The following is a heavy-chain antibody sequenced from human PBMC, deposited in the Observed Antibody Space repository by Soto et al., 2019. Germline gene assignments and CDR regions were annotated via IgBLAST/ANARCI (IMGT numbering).Heavy chain of an antibody. V-gene: IGHV3-33*01. CDR1: GFIFSSYG. CDR2: IWYDGSKK. J-gene: IGHJ4*02. Sequence: GGSLRLSCAVSGFIFSSYGMHWVRQPPGKGLEWVALIWYDGSKKYYADSVKGRFTISRDISKNTLYLQMNSLRAEDTAVYYCARDVGTLYYDLDSWGQGTLVTVSS. D-gene: IGHD3-22*01. CDR3: ARDVGTLYYDLDS.